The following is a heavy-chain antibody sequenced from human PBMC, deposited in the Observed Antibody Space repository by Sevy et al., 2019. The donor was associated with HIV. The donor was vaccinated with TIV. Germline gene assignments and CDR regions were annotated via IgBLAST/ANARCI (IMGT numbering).Heavy chain of an antibody. Sequence: SETLSLTCTVSGGSISSTSYYWGWIRQPPGKGWVWIVSVYYDGSTYYNSSLKSRATISGDTSKNQFSLKLSFVTAADTAVYYCARFGSGYFDYWGQGALVTVSS. V-gene: IGHV4-39*01. CDR1: GGSISSTSYY. J-gene: IGHJ4*02. CDR2: VYYDGST. CDR3: ARFGSGYFDY. D-gene: IGHD3-22*01.